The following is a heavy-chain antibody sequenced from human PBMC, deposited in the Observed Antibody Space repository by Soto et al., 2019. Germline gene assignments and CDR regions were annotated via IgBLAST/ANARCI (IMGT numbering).Heavy chain of an antibody. D-gene: IGHD2-2*01. Sequence: RGESLKISCKGSGYSFTSYWISWVRQMPGKGLEWMGRIDPSDSYTNYSPSFQGHVTISADKSISTAYLQWSSLKASDTAMYYCARLPNIVVVPAATMWFDPWGQGTLVTVSS. V-gene: IGHV5-10-1*01. CDR3: ARLPNIVVVPAATMWFDP. CDR1: GYSFTSYW. CDR2: IDPSDSYT. J-gene: IGHJ5*02.